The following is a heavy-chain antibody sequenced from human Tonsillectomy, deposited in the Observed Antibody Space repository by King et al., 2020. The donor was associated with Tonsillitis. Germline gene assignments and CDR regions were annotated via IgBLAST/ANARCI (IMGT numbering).Heavy chain of an antibody. CDR1: GGSISTSSYY. CDR2: VYYSGNT. J-gene: IGHJ5*02. CDR3: ARCTQLLLPRFDP. Sequence: LQLQESGPGLVKPSETLSLTCTVSGGSISTSSYYWVWIRQPPGKGLEWIGSVYYSGNTYSNPSLKSRVTISVDTSKNQFSLKLSSETAADTAVYYCARCTQLLLPRFDPWGQGTLVTVSS. V-gene: IGHV4-39*01. D-gene: IGHD2-2*01.